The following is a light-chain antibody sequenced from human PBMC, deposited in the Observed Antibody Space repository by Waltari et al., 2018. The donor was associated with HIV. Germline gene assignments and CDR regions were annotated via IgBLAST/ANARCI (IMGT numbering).Light chain of an antibody. CDR2: DVS. CDR1: SGDIGSFNY. Sequence: QSALTQPRSVSGSPGQSISISCSGSSGDIGSFNYVSWYQQHPNKAPQLIIYDVSERPSVVPHRFSGSKSGNTATLTISGIQAEDEAEYFCCSFAGSSNFVIFGGGTKLAVL. V-gene: IGLV2-11*01. J-gene: IGLJ2*01. CDR3: CSFAGSSNFVI.